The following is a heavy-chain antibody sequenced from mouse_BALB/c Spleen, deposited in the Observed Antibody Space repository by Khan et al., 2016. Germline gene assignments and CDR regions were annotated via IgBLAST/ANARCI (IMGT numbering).Heavy chain of an antibody. CDR3: ARGWFPY. V-gene: IGHV1-18*01. CDR2: FNPNSVGT. CDR1: GYTFTDYT. Sequence: VQLQQSGPELVKPGASVKISCKTPGYTFTDYTMHWVKQSHGKSLEWIGNFNPNSVGTNYNQKFKGKATLTVDKSSSTAYMELRSLTSEDSAVYYCARGWFPYWGQGTLVTVSA. J-gene: IGHJ3*01.